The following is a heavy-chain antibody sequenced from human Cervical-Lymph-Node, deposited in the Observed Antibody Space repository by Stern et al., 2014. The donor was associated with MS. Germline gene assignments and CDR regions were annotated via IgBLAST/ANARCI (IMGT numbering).Heavy chain of an antibody. CDR2: INPSGGST. CDR3: ARFSFGYYDSSDD. J-gene: IGHJ1*01. D-gene: IGHD3-22*01. V-gene: IGHV1-46*03. CDR1: GYTFTSYY. Sequence: QDQLVQSGAEMKKPGASVKVSCKASGYTFTSYYMHWVRQAPGQGLEWMGIINPSGGSTSYAQKFQGRVTMTRDTSTITVYMELSSLRSEDTAVYYCARFSFGYYDSSDDWGQGTLVTVSS.